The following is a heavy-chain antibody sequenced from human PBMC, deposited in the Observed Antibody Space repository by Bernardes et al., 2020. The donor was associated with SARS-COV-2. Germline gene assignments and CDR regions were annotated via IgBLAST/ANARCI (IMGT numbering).Heavy chain of an antibody. D-gene: IGHD6-13*01. J-gene: IGHJ5*02. CDR3: AKCAERGVAELSES. Sequence: GGSLRLSCAASGFSFNNYAMSWVRQAPGKGLEWVSAVTSSGATTYYADSVKGRFTISRVNSENTLYLQMNSLRADDAAVYYCAKCAERGVAELSESWGQGTLVTVSS. V-gene: IGHV3-23*01. CDR2: VTSSGATT. CDR1: GFSFNNYA.